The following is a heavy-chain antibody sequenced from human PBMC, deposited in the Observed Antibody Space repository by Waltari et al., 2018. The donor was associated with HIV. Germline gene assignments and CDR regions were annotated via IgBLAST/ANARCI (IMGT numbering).Heavy chain of an antibody. D-gene: IGHD4-17*01. CDR3: ARDDYLDS. J-gene: IGHJ5*01. CDR2: INGAGSDK. Sequence: EVQLVESGGGLVQPGGSLRLSCTASGFTFNRLWMGWGRQAPGKGLEWVADINGAGSDKYYVKSVKGRFTISRDNARNSLYLQMNSLTAEDTAIYYCARDDYLDSWGQGTLVTVSS. V-gene: IGHV3-7*01. CDR1: GFTFNRLW.